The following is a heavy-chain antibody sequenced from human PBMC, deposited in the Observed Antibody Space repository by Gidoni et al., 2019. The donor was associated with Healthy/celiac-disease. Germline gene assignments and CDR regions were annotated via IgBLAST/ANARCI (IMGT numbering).Heavy chain of an antibody. Sequence: EVQLVESGGGLVQPGRSLRLSCAASGFTFDDYAMHWVRQAPGKGLEWVSGISWNSGSIGYADSVKGRFTISRDNAKNSLYLQMNSLRAEDTALYYCANLGPYYDFWSGSGWGQGTLVTVSS. CDR1: GFTFDDYA. D-gene: IGHD3-3*01. CDR3: ANLGPYYDFWSGSG. V-gene: IGHV3-9*01. J-gene: IGHJ4*02. CDR2: ISWNSGSI.